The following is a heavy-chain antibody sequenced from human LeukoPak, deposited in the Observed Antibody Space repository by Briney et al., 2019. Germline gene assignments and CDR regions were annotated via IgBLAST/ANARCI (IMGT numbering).Heavy chain of an antibody. D-gene: IGHD3-22*01. CDR2: ISYDGSNK. CDR1: GFTFSSYG. J-gene: IGHJ4*02. CDR3: LVVVVSHFDY. V-gene: IGHV3-30*04. Sequence: GGSLRLSCAASGFTFSSYGMHWVRQAPGKGLEWVAVISYDGSNKYYADSVKGRFTISRDNSKNTLYLQMNSLRAEDTAVYYCLVVVVSHFDYWGQGTLVTVSS.